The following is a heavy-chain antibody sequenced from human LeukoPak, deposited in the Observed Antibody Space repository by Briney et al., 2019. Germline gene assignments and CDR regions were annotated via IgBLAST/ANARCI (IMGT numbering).Heavy chain of an antibody. CDR3: ARDLGGIVGAPYYFDY. Sequence: GASVKVSCKASGYTFTGYYMHWVRQAPGQGLEWMGWISPNSGGTNYAQKFQGRVTMTRDTSISTAYMELSRLRSDDTAVYYCARDLGGIVGAPYYFDYWGQGTLVTVSS. J-gene: IGHJ4*02. CDR2: ISPNSGGT. D-gene: IGHD1-26*01. V-gene: IGHV1-2*02. CDR1: GYTFTGYY.